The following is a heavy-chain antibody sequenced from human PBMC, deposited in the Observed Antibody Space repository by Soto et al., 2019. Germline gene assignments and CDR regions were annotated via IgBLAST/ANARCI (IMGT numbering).Heavy chain of an antibody. D-gene: IGHD3-3*01. V-gene: IGHV1-18*04. Sequence: GASVKVSCKASVFTSSGISWVRQAPGQRLEWMGWISTHNGNTIYAQKFQGRVIMTMDTSTTTVYMELSSLRSEDTAVYYCATLSNDFWSGPNNWFDPWGQGTLVTVSS. CDR1: VFTSSG. CDR2: ISTHNGNT. CDR3: ATLSNDFWSGPNNWFDP. J-gene: IGHJ5*02.